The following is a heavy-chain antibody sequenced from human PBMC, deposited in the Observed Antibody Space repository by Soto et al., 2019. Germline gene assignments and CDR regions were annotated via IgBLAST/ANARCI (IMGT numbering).Heavy chain of an antibody. CDR3: ARLISGNWNYGAYYFDY. J-gene: IGHJ4*02. V-gene: IGHV4-31*03. D-gene: IGHD1-7*01. CDR1: GGSIRSGGYY. CDR2: IYYSGST. Sequence: NPSETLSLTCTVSGGSIRSGGYYWSWIRQHPGKGLEWIGYIYYSGSTYYNPSLKSRVSISLDTSKNQFSLYLSSVTAADTAMYYCARLISGNWNYGAYYFDYWGPGTLVTVSS.